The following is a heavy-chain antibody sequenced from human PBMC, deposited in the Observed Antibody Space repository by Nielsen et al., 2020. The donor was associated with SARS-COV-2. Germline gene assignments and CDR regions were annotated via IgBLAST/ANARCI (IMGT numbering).Heavy chain of an antibody. CDR3: ASSGWLDY. D-gene: IGHD6-19*01. Sequence: GESLKISCAASGFTFSDHYMTWIRQTPGKGLEWISYITNTDAEYYADSVKGRFTISRDNAQSSLYLLMNNLRAEDTAVYYCASSGWLDYWGQGTRVTVSS. V-gene: IGHV3-11*04. CDR1: GFTFSDHY. J-gene: IGHJ4*02. CDR2: ITNTDAE.